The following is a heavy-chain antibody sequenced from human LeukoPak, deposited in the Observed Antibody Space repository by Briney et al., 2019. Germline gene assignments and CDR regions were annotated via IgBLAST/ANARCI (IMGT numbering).Heavy chain of an antibody. Sequence: GGSLRLSCAVSGFSVTSNYMSWVRQAPGKGLEWVSVFYVGGATYYADSVKGRFTISRDNSEDTLHLQMKSLRAEDTAVYYCARGDGYNFFDYWGQGTLVTVSS. J-gene: IGHJ4*02. D-gene: IGHD5-24*01. CDR1: GFSVTSNY. CDR3: ARGDGYNFFDY. CDR2: FYVGGAT. V-gene: IGHV3-53*01.